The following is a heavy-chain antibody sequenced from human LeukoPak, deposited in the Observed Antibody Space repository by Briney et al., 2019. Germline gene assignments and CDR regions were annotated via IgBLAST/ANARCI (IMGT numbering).Heavy chain of an antibody. D-gene: IGHD3-3*01. J-gene: IGHJ4*02. Sequence: SETLSLTCAVYGGPFSGYYWSWIRQPPGKGLEWIGEINHSGSTNYNPSLKSRVTISVDTSKNQFSLKLSPLTAPDTAVYYCARGVRYWGEGILVTVSS. CDR1: GGPFSGYY. V-gene: IGHV4-34*01. CDR2: INHSGST. CDR3: ARGVRY.